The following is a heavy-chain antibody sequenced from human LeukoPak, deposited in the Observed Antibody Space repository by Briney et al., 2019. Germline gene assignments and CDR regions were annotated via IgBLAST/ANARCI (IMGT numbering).Heavy chain of an antibody. J-gene: IGHJ4*02. Sequence: KPSETLSLTCAVYGGSFSGYYWSWIRQPPGKGLEWIGEINHNGSTNYNPSLKSRVTISVDTSKNQFSLKLSSVTAADTAVYYCARGTTVVTPFDYWGQGTLVTVSS. CDR2: INHNGST. V-gene: IGHV4-34*01. CDR1: GGSFSGYY. CDR3: ARGTTVVTPFDY. D-gene: IGHD4-23*01.